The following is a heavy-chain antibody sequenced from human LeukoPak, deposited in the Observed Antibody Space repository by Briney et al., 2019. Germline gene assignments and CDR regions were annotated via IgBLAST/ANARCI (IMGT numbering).Heavy chain of an antibody. CDR2: IVPIFATA. J-gene: IGHJ2*01. D-gene: IGHD3-10*01. CDR1: GGTFSTSA. CDR3: ATTLWSRGGDYWYFHL. Sequence: AAVKVSCKAGGGTFSTSAISWVRQPPGQGLAWMGGIVPIFATANYAQKFQGRVTITADESTSTAYMDLSSLRSEDTALSYCATTLWSRGGDYWYFHLWGGGTLVTVSS. V-gene: IGHV1-69*13.